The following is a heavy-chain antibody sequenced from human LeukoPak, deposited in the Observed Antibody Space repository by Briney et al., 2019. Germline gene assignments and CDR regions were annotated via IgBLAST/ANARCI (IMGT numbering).Heavy chain of an antibody. CDR3: AKDSYSSAWYYFDS. V-gene: IGHV3-23*01. CDR1: GFTFSSYA. J-gene: IGHJ4*02. D-gene: IGHD6-19*01. Sequence: GGSLRLSCAASGFTFSSYAMSWVRQAPGKGLEWVSAISGSGDSTHYADSVKGRFTISRDSSKNTLFLQMNSLRADDTAVYYCAKDSYSSAWYYFDSWGQGALVTVSS. CDR2: ISGSGDST.